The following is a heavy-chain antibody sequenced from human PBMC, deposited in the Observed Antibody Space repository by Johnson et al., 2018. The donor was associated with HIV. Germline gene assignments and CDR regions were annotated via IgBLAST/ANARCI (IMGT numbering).Heavy chain of an antibody. Sequence: VQLVESGGGLVKPGGSLGLSGAASGFTFSNVWMTWVGKAPGKGREGVGGIKRKMEGEKTDYAAPGKGRFTISRDDSKNTLYLQMNSLTTEDTAVYYCTTAIVIDAFDIWGQGTMVTVSS. CDR2: IKRKMEGEKT. J-gene: IGHJ3*02. V-gene: IGHV3-15*01. CDR1: GFTFSNVW. D-gene: IGHD3-16*02. CDR3: TTAIVIDAFDI.